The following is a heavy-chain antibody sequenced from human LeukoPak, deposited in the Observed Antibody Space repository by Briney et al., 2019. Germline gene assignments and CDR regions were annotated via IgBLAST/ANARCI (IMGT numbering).Heavy chain of an antibody. Sequence: GGSLRLSCAASGFTFSSYSMNWVRQAPGKGLEWLSYISSSSTTTIYYADSVKGRFTISRDNAKNSLYLQMSSLRVEDTAVYYCARDRGRYYMDVWGKGTTVTISS. CDR1: GFTFSSYS. J-gene: IGHJ6*03. CDR2: ISSSSTTTI. D-gene: IGHD6-25*01. V-gene: IGHV3-48*01. CDR3: ARDRGRYYMDV.